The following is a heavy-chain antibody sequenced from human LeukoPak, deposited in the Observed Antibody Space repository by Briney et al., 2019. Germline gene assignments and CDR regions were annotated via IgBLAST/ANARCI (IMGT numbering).Heavy chain of an antibody. D-gene: IGHD3-10*01. CDR3: AKPSNYYGSATDAFDF. CDR1: GGSFSGYY. J-gene: IGHJ3*01. V-gene: IGHV4-34*01. Sequence: SETLSLTCAVYGGSFSGYYWSWIRQPPGKGLEWIGEINHSGSTYYNPSLKSRVTISVDTSKNHLSLKLNSVTAADTAVYYCAKPSNYYGSATDAFDFWGQGTMVTVSS. CDR2: INHSGST.